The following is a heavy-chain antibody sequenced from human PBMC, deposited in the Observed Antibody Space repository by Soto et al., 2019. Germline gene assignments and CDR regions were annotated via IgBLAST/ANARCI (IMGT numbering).Heavy chain of an antibody. V-gene: IGHV1-8*01. CDR2: MNPNSGNT. CDR1: GYTFTSYD. CDR3: AREYSSGWSKD. J-gene: IGHJ4*02. D-gene: IGHD6-19*01. Sequence: QVQLVQSGAEVKKPGASVKVSCKASGYTFTSYDINWVRQATGQGHEWKGWMNPNSGNTGYAQKFQGRVTMTRNTSMSTAYMELSRLRSEATAVYYCAREYSSGWSKDWGQGSLVTVSS.